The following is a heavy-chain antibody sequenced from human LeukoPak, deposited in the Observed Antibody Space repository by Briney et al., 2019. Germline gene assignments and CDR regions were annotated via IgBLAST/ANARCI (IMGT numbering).Heavy chain of an antibody. CDR3: ANSVNGHSFDY. CDR2: MLNYGDT. V-gene: IGHV4-59*11. J-gene: IGHJ4*01. CDR1: GGFISSHY. D-gene: IGHD2-15*01. Sequence: SETLSLTCTVSGGFISSHYGRWVRQPPGKGREWIGYMLNYGDTKYNPSLEGRVTISGDTSKSQFSLKVESVTAADTAVYYCANSVNGHSFDYWGQGTLVTVSS.